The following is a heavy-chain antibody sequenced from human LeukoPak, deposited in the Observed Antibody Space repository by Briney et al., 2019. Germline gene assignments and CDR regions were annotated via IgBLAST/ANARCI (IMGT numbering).Heavy chain of an antibody. Sequence: GGSLRLSCATSGFTFSGHSMSWVRQAPGKGLEWVSSITSTATHTYYADSVKGRFTISRDNAKNSLILQTSSLTVADTGIYYCARDGSPNYGYYAFFDKWGQGTLVTVSS. J-gene: IGHJ4*02. V-gene: IGHV3-21*01. CDR2: ITSTATHT. D-gene: IGHD1-26*01. CDR1: GFTFSGHS. CDR3: ARDGSPNYGYYAFFDK.